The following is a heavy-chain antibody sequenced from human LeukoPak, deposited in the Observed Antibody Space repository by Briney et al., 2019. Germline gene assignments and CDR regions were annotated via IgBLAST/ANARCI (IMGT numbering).Heavy chain of an antibody. V-gene: IGHV4-38-2*02. Sequence: SETLSLTCTVSGYSITRGYFWGWIRQSPGKGLEWIASMFHSGSTYYNPSLKSRVTMSVDTSKNQFSLKLSSVTAADTAVYYCARGRPNYYYYYYMDVWGKGTTVTISS. J-gene: IGHJ6*03. CDR1: GYSITRGYF. CDR2: MFHSGST. D-gene: IGHD6-6*01. CDR3: ARGRPNYYYYYYMDV.